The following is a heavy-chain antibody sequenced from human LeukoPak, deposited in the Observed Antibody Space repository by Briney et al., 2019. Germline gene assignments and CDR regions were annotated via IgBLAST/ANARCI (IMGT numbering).Heavy chain of an antibody. J-gene: IGHJ6*03. CDR2: LYHSDSA. Sequence: SETLSLTCVVSGYSISNGYYWVWIRQPPGRGLGWIGSLYHSDSAYYNTSLRSRVSMSVDTSKNQFSLTLSFVTAADTAVYYCARQHDSYYYYYIDVWGSGTTVTVSS. CDR3: ARQHDSYYYYYIDV. V-gene: IGHV4-38-2*01. CDR1: GYSISNGYY.